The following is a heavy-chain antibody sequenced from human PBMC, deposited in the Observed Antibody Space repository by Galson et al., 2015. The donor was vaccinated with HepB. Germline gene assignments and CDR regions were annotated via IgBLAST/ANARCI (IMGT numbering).Heavy chain of an antibody. D-gene: IGHD3-22*01. J-gene: IGHJ4*02. V-gene: IGHV3-23*01. Sequence: SLRLSCAASGFTFSSYPMSWVRQAPGKGLEWVSGISGGGGYTHYADSVEGRLTISRDTSKNTLFLQMNSLRAEDTAVYYCARHSSGYYSHPTFDYWGQGTLVTVSS. CDR3: ARHSSGYYSHPTFDY. CDR1: GFTFSSYP. CDR2: ISGGGGYT.